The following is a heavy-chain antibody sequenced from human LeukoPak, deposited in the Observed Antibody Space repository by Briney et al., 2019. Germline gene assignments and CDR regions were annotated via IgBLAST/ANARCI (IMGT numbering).Heavy chain of an antibody. D-gene: IGHD2-2*01. CDR3: AKDSASVVVPAAVDY. CDR2: IYYSGST. J-gene: IGHJ4*02. V-gene: IGHV4-59*12. CDR1: GGSISSYY. Sequence: SETLSLTCTVSGGSISSYYWSWIRQPPGKGLEWIGYIYYSGSTNYNPSLKSRVTISVDTSKNSLYLQMNSLRAEDTAVYYCAKDSASVVVPAAVDYWGQGTLVTVSS.